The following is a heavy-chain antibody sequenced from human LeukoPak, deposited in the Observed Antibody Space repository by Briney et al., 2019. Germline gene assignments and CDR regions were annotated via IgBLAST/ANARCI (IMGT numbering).Heavy chain of an antibody. CDR3: ARDVLQYNYAFGY. Sequence: GGSLRLSSAASGFTFSSYAMSWVRQAPGRGLEWVSSIGSTGSYIYYADSVKGRFTISRDNAKNSLFLQMNSLRAEDTAVYYCARDVLQYNYAFGYWGQGTLVTVSS. CDR2: IGSTGSYI. CDR1: GFTFSSYA. D-gene: IGHD5-18*01. J-gene: IGHJ4*02. V-gene: IGHV3-21*01.